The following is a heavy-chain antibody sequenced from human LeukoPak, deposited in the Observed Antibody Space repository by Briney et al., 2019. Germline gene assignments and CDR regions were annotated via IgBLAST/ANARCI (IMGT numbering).Heavy chain of an antibody. V-gene: IGHV3-7*01. CDR3: ARIGYSSSSFDY. CDR2: IKQDGSEK. CDR1: GFRFTNYW. J-gene: IGHJ4*02. Sequence: PGGSPRLSCAASGFRFTNYWMSWVRQAPGKGLEWVANIKQDGSEKDYVDSMKGRLTISRDNAKNSVYLQVNSLRAEDTAVYYCARIGYSSSSFDYWGQGTLVTVSS. D-gene: IGHD6-13*01.